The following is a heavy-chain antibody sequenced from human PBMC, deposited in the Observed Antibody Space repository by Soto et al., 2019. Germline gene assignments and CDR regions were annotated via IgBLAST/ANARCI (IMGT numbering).Heavy chain of an antibody. Sequence: GGSLRLSCAASGFAFYYYNMNWVRQAPGRGLEWVSSISGSGIGIHFPDSVKGRFTISRDNAKTSLYLHMVSLRPEDTAIHYCAREGGRNYTDYYFDLWGPGALVAVPS. D-gene: IGHD4-4*01. J-gene: IGHJ4*01. CDR3: AREGGRNYTDYYFDL. CDR1: GFAFYYYN. V-gene: IGHV3-21*01. CDR2: ISGSGIGI.